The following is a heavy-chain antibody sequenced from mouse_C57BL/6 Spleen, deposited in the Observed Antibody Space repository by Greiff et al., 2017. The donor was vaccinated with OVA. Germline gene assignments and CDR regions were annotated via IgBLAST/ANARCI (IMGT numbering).Heavy chain of an antibody. D-gene: IGHD1-1*01. CDR3: VREGTTVGYYFDY. CDR2: ISDGGSYT. J-gene: IGHJ2*01. Sequence: DVKLVESGGGLVKPGGSLKLSCAASGFTFSSYAMSWVRQTPEKRLEWVATISDGGSYTYYPDNVKGRFTISRDNAKNNLYLQMSHLKSEDTAMYYCVREGTTVGYYFDYWGQGTTLTVSS. V-gene: IGHV5-4*01. CDR1: GFTFSSYA.